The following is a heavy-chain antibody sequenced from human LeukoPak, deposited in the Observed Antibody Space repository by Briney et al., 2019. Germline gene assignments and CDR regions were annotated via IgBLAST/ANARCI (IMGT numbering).Heavy chain of an antibody. D-gene: IGHD2-8*01. J-gene: IGHJ6*03. CDR2: MNHSGST. CDR3: ARFGVLRGWVTYYYYYMDV. CDR1: GGSFSGYY. Sequence: SETLSLTCAVYGGSFSGYYWCWICKPPGTGQERIGEMNHSGSTNYNPSLKSRVTISVDTSKNQFYLKLSSVPAADTAVYYCARFGVLRGWVTYYYYYMDVWGKGTTVTVSS. V-gene: IGHV4-34*01.